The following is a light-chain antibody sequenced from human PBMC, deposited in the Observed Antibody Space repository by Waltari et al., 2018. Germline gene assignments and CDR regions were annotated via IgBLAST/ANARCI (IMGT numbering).Light chain of an antibody. J-gene: IGLJ2*01. CDR3: AAWDDSLTLVV. CDR2: SSS. V-gene: IGLV1-44*01. Sequence: QSVLTQPPSASGTPGQRVTISCSGTSSNIGRNSVNWYQQLPGKAPKLLIYSSSQRPSGVPDRFSASKSGTSATLAISGPQSEDEADYYCAAWDDSLTLVVFGGGTKLTVL. CDR1: SSNIGRNS.